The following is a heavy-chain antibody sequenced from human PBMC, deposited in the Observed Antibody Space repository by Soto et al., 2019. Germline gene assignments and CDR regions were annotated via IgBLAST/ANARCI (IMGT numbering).Heavy chain of an antibody. CDR1: GYTLTELS. V-gene: IGHV1-24*01. CDR3: ATKIRAWDVVVPAGGWFDP. CDR2: FDPEDGET. D-gene: IGHD2-2*01. Sequence: ASVKVSCKVSGYTLTELSMHWVRQAPGKGLEWMGGFDPEDGETIYAQKFQGRVSMTEDTSTDTDYMELSSLRSEDTAVYYCATKIRAWDVVVPAGGWFDPWGQGTLVTVSS. J-gene: IGHJ5*02.